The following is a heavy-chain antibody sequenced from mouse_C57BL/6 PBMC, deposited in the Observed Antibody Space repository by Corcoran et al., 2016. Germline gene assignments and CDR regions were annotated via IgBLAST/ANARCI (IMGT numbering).Heavy chain of an antibody. V-gene: IGHV1-75*01. D-gene: IGHD1-1*01. CDR2: IFPGSGST. J-gene: IGHJ1*03. CDR3: ARSLYDGSSYDWYFDV. Sequence: QVQLQQSGPELVKPGASVKISCKASGYTFTDYYINWVKQRPGQGLEWIGWIFPGSGSTYYNEKFKGKATLTVDKSSSTAYMLHSSLTSEDSAVYFCARSLYDGSSYDWYFDVWGTGTTVTVSS. CDR1: GYTFTDYY.